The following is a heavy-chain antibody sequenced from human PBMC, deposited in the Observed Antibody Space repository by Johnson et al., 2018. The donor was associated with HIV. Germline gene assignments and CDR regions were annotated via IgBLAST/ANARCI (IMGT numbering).Heavy chain of an antibody. D-gene: IGHD4-23*01. CDR1: GFTFSNAW. CDR2: IKSKTDGGTT. V-gene: IGHV3-15*01. CDR3: ARDPPYGGNPSAFDV. Sequence: VQLVESGGGLVKPGGSLRLSCAASGFTFSNAWMSWVRQAPGKGLEWVGRIKSKTDGGTTDYAAPVKGRFTISRDDSKNTLYLQMNSLKTEDTAVYYCARDPPYGGNPSAFDVWGQGTMVTVSS. J-gene: IGHJ3*01.